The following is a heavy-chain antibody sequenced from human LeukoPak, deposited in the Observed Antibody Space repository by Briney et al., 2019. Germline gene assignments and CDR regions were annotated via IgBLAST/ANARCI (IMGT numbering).Heavy chain of an antibody. CDR3: ARDGGVGGAFDI. V-gene: IGHV3-30*04. Sequence: GGSLRLSCAASGFTFSSYAMHWVRQAPGKGLEWVAVISYDGSNKYYADSVKGRFTISRDNSKNTLYLQMNSLRAEDTAVYYCARDGGVGGAFDIWGQGQWSPSLQ. J-gene: IGHJ3*02. CDR2: ISYDGSNK. CDR1: GFTFSSYA. D-gene: IGHD3-3*01.